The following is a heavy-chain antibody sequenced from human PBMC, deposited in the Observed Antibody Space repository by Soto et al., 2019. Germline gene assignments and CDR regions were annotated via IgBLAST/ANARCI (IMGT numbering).Heavy chain of an antibody. V-gene: IGHV1-2*04. CDR1: GYSFTDYH. J-gene: IGHJ6*02. D-gene: IGHD2-8*01. Sequence: ASVKVSCKAFGYSFTDYHIHWVRQAPGQGLEWLGRINPKSGGTSTAQKFQGWVTMTTDTSISTASMELTRLTSDDTAIYYCARGDSTDCSNGVCSFFYNHDMDVWGQGTTVTVSS. CDR3: ARGDSTDCSNGVCSFFYNHDMDV. CDR2: INPKSGGT.